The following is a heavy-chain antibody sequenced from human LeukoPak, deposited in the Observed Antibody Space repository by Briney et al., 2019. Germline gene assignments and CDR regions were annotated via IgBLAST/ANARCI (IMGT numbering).Heavy chain of an antibody. CDR2: INGDGIST. CDR1: GFTFSNYW. Sequence: GGSLRLSCAASGFTFSNYWMHWVRQAPGKGLVWVSRINGDGISTGYADSVKGRFTVSRDNAKKTLYLQMNSLRAEDTAVYYCARDVGNFDYWGQGTLVTVSS. J-gene: IGHJ4*02. V-gene: IGHV3-74*01. CDR3: ARDVGNFDY.